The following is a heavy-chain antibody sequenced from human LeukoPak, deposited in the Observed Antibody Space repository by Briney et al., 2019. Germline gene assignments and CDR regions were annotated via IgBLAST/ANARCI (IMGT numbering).Heavy chain of an antibody. Sequence: ASVKVSCKLSGDTLTELTMHWVRQSPGKGLEWMGGFVPEDGETIYAQKFQGRVTMTEDTSTDTAYMELSSLRSDDTAVYFCATLPRGHLFDSWGQGTLVTVSS. J-gene: IGHJ4*02. V-gene: IGHV1-24*01. D-gene: IGHD3-10*01. CDR1: GDTLTELT. CDR2: FVPEDGET. CDR3: ATLPRGHLFDS.